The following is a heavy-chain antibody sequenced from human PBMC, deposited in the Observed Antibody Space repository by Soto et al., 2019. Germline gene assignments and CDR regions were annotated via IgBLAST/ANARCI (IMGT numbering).Heavy chain of an antibody. CDR1: GSTFTSSV. V-gene: IGHV3-23*01. J-gene: IGHJ4*02. CDR3: AAYADGPYRPPYDY. D-gene: IGHD3-16*02. Sequence: PGGSLRLSCAASGSTFTSSVMAWVRWPPGRGLEWISSLGLIPRHTFYADSVKGRFTISRDNSRTTLYLQMTGLTFDDTAVYYCAAYADGPYRPPYDYWGQGTQVTVSS. CDR2: LGLIPRHT.